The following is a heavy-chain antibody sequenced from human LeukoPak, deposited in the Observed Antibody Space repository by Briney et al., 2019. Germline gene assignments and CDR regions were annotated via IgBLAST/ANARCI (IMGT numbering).Heavy chain of an antibody. Sequence: SETLSLTCAVYGGSLSGYYWSWIRQPPGKGLEWIGEINHSGSTNYNPSLKSRVTISVDTSKNQFSLKLSSVTAADTAVYYCARVEDPDYGEPLDYWGQGTLVTVSS. D-gene: IGHD4-17*01. CDR3: ARVEDPDYGEPLDY. CDR1: GGSLSGYY. V-gene: IGHV4-34*01. J-gene: IGHJ4*02. CDR2: INHSGST.